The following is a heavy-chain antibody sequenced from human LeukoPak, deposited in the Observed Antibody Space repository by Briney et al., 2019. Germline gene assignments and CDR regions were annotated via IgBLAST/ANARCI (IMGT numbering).Heavy chain of an antibody. CDR1: GYFFTTYW. J-gene: IGHJ5*02. D-gene: IGHD3-10*01. Sequence: GESLKISCETSGYFFTTYWIGWVRQLPGTGLEWVGAIFPDDSDTIYSPSFQGQVTISADKSVRTAYLQWSSLKASDTAIYYCARQRGDSGTVNWFDPWGQGTLVTVSS. CDR2: IFPDDSDT. V-gene: IGHV5-51*01. CDR3: ARQRGDSGTVNWFDP.